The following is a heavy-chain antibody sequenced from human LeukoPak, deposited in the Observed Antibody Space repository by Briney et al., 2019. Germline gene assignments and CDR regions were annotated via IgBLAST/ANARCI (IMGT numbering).Heavy chain of an antibody. V-gene: IGHV1-2*02. Sequence: ASVKVSCKASGYTFTGYYMHWARQAPGQGLEWMGWINPNSGGTNYAQKFQGRVTMTRDTSISTAYMELSRLRSDDTAVYYCARDSAGDYPLDYWGQGTLVTVSS. D-gene: IGHD4-17*01. J-gene: IGHJ4*02. CDR2: INPNSGGT. CDR3: ARDSAGDYPLDY. CDR1: GYTFTGYY.